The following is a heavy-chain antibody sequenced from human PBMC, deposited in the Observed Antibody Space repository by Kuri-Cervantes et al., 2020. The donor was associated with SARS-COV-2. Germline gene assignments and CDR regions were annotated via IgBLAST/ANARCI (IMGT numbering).Heavy chain of an antibody. CDR1: GGTFSSYA. CDR3: ARSRPKYSSSWYYYGMDV. J-gene: IGHJ6*02. CDR2: IIPIFGTA. D-gene: IGHD6-13*01. V-gene: IGHV1-69*06. Sequence: SVKVSCKAFGGTFSSYAISWVRQAPGQGLEWMGRIIPIFGTANYAQKFQGRVTITADKSTSTAYMELSSLRSEDTAVYYCARSRPKYSSSWYYYGMDVWGQGTTVTVSS.